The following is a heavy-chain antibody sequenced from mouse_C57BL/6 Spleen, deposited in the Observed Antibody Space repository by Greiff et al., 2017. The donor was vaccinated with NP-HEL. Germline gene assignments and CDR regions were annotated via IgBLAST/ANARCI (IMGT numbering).Heavy chain of an antibody. CDR2: IHPYSGST. CDR3: ARSLITTVVAPYFDY. CDR1: GYTFTSYW. J-gene: IGHJ2*01. D-gene: IGHD1-1*01. V-gene: IGHV1-64*01. Sequence: VQLQQPGAELVKPGASVKLSCKASGYTFTSYWMHWVKQRPGQGLEWIGMIHPYSGSTNYNEKFKSKATLTVDKSSSTAYMQLSSLTSEDSAVYYCARSLITTVVAPYFDYWGQGTTLTVSS.